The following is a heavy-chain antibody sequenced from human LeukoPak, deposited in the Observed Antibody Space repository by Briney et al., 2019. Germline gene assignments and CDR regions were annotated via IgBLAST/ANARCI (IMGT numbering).Heavy chain of an antibody. CDR3: ARQGWELVGY. V-gene: IGHV4-39*01. CDR2: IYYSGSN. J-gene: IGHJ4*02. D-gene: IGHD1-26*01. CDR1: GGSISSSSYY. Sequence: SETLSLTCTVSGGSISSSSYYWGWIRQPPGKGLEWIGSIYYSGSNYYNPSLKSQVTISVDTSKNQFSLKLSSVTAADAGVYYCARQGWELVGYWGQGTLVTVSS.